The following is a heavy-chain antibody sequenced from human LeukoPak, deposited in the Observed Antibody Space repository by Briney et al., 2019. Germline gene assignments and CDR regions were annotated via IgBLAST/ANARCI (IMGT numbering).Heavy chain of an antibody. V-gene: IGHV4-34*01. CDR1: GGSFSGYY. Sequence: SETLSLTCAVYGGSFSGYYWSWIRQPPGKGLEWIGEINHSGSTNYNPSLKSRVTISVDTSKDQFSLKLSSVTAADTAVYYCARHSTFFGVVIIKGRVRGPFDYWGQGTLVTVSS. CDR3: ARHSTFFGVVIIKGRVRGPFDY. D-gene: IGHD3-3*01. J-gene: IGHJ4*02. CDR2: INHSGST.